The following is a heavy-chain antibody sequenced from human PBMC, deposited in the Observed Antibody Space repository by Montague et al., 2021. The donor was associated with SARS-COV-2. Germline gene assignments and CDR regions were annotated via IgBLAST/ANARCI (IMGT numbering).Heavy chain of an antibody. CDR3: ARLRDGVVPSPILGVGPYYSYYYMDV. CDR2: INHGGST. J-gene: IGHJ6*03. V-gene: IGHV4-34*01. D-gene: IGHD3-10*01. Sequence: ETLSLTCAVHGTSFSGYYWKWIRQPAGKGLEWIGEINHGGSTKYSPSLKSRLTISADTSKNQFSLKLTSVAAADTAVYYCARLRDGVVPSPILGVGPYYSYYYMDVWGRGTTVTVPS. CDR1: GTSFSGYY.